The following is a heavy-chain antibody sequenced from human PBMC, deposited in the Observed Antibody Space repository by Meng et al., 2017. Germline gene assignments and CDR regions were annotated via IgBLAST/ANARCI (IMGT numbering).Heavy chain of an antibody. J-gene: IGHJ4*02. Sequence: GGSLRLSCAASGFTFSSYAMHWVRQAPGKGLEWVAVISYDGSNKYYADSVKGRFTISRDNSKNTLYLQMNSLRAEDTAVYYCARDLGGYYYDSSGYYYFDYWGQGTLVTVSS. CDR2: ISYDGSNK. CDR3: ARDLGGYYYDSSGYYYFDY. V-gene: IGHV3-30*04. CDR1: GFTFSSYA. D-gene: IGHD3-22*01.